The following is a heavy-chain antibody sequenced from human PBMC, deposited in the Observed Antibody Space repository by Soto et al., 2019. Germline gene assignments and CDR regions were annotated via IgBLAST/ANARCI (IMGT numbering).Heavy chain of an antibody. Sequence: ASVKVSCEASGYTFTSYAMHWVRQAPGQRLEWMGWINAGNGNTKYSQKFQGRVTTTRDTSASTAYMELSSLRSEDTAVYYCARGGIAVAGTMTQYYYYYMDVWGKGTTVTVSS. CDR3: ARGGIAVAGTMTQYYYYYMDV. V-gene: IGHV1-3*01. D-gene: IGHD6-19*01. CDR1: GYTFTSYA. CDR2: INAGNGNT. J-gene: IGHJ6*03.